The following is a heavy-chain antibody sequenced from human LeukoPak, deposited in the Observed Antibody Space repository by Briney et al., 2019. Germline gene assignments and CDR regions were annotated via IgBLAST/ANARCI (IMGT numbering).Heavy chain of an antibody. J-gene: IGHJ4*02. Sequence: GGSLRLSCAASGFTFSSYWMTWVRQAPGKGLEWVANIKEDGSEKNYVDSVKGRFTISRDNAKNSLYLQLNSLRAEDTAVYYCARFARSPDCWGQGTLVTVSS. V-gene: IGHV3-7*01. CDR2: IKEDGSEK. D-gene: IGHD3-10*01. CDR1: GFTFSSYW. CDR3: ARFARSPDC.